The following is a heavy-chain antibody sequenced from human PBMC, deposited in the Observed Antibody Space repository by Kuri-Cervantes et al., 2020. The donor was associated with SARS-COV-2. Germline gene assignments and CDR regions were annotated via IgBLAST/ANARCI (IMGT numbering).Heavy chain of an antibody. CDR3: ARLPSLYSSGWLSDY. V-gene: IGHV4-34*01. D-gene: IGHD6-19*01. CDR1: GGSFSGYY. J-gene: IGHJ4*02. Sequence: SETLSLTCAVYGGSFSGYYWSWIRQPPGKGLEWIGEIDHSGSTNYNPSLKSRVTVSVDTSKNQFSLKLSSVTAADTAVYYCARLPSLYSSGWLSDYWGQGTLVTVSS. CDR2: IDHSGST.